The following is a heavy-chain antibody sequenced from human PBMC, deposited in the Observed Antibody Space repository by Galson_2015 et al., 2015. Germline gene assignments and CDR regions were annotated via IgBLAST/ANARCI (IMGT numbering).Heavy chain of an antibody. V-gene: IGHV2-70*04. CDR3: ARILPPDSTNSHYFDY. CDR2: IDWDDDK. D-gene: IGHD4-11*01. Sequence: PALVKPTQTLTLTCTFSGFSLSSSGMRVSWIRQPPGRALEWLARIDWDDDKFYSTSLKTRLTISKDTSKNQVVLTMTNMDPVDTATYFCARILPPDSTNSHYFDYWGQGILVTVSS. CDR1: GFSLSSSGMR. J-gene: IGHJ4*02.